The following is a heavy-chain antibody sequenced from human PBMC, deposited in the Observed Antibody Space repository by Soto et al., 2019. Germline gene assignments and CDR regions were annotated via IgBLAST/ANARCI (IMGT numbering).Heavy chain of an antibody. D-gene: IGHD6-13*01. J-gene: IGHJ4*02. CDR2: IIPVFGTA. CDR3: SSIPIATAAQVDF. CDR1: GGTFNNYA. Sequence: QVQLVQSGAEVKKPGSSVRVSCKTSGGTFNNYAISWVRQAPGQGLEWMGGIIPVFGTAEYAQKFQGRVTMTADESTSTAYMQLSSLRSEDTAIYYCSSIPIATAAQVDFWGQGTLVTVTS. V-gene: IGHV1-69*01.